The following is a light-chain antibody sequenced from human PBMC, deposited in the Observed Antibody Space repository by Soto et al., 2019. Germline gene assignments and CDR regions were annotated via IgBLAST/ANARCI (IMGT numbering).Light chain of an antibody. J-gene: IGKJ2*01. Sequence: ITMTQSPAILSVSPGERATLSCRASQSVLKNLAWFQQKPGQAPRLLILGASSRATGIPAGFSGSGSGTDFTLTISSVESEDFAVYYCQQYNNRPYTFGQGTKLEI. CDR1: QSVLKN. V-gene: IGKV3-15*01. CDR3: QQYNNRPYT. CDR2: GAS.